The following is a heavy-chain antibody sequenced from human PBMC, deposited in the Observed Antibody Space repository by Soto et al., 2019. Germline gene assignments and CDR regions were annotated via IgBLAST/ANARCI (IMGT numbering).Heavy chain of an antibody. CDR3: ARDPPDSSSYYSGGRDHDDYGMDV. D-gene: IGHD3-22*01. V-gene: IGHV3-30-3*01. Sequence: VQLVASGGGVVQPGTSLRLSCAASGFTFSDYNMHWVRQAPGKGLEWVALISYDGSNKYYADSVKGRFTISRDHSKNTLFLQMNSLRAEDTAVYYWARDPPDSSSYYSGGRDHDDYGMDVWGQGTTVTVSS. J-gene: IGHJ6*02. CDR1: GFTFSDYN. CDR2: ISYDGSNK.